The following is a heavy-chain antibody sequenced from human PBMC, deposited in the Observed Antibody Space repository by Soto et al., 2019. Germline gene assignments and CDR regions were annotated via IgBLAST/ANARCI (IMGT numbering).Heavy chain of an antibody. V-gene: IGHV3-23*01. CDR2: ISGSGGST. CDR1: GFTFSISD. CDR3: AKEGSMCSTVDFGY. Sequence: PRGSLTLSCAASGFTFSISDMCSVRQSPGKGLEWVSTISGSGGSTYYADAVKGRFTISRDNSMGTLYLQMKSLRVEDTAIYYCAKEGSMCSTVDFGYWGQGALVTVSS. D-gene: IGHD3-10*02. J-gene: IGHJ4*02.